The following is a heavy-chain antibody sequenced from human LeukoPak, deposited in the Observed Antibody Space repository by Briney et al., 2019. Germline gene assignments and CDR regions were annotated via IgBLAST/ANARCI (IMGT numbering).Heavy chain of an antibody. J-gene: IGHJ3*02. V-gene: IGHV3-23*01. Sequence: GGSLRHSCVASGFSFSSYAMTWVRHALGKGPEWVSGISGSGDRTYYRDSVKGRLTISRDNSKNTVDLQMNSLRVEDTAVYYCAKRDNNDYYTGLHVFDIWGQGTLVTVSS. D-gene: IGHD3-22*01. CDR2: ISGSGDRT. CDR3: AKRDNNDYYTGLHVFDI. CDR1: GFSFSSYA.